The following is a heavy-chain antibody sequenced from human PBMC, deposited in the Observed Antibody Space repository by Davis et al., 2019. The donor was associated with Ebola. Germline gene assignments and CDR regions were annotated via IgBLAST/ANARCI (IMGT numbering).Heavy chain of an antibody. CDR3: VVIRRAVAENF. J-gene: IGHJ4*02. CDR1: GFTFSNYW. D-gene: IGHD2-21*01. V-gene: IGHV3-7*01. CDR2: IKPDGSEK. Sequence: GESLKISCAASGFTFSNYWMSWVRQAPGKGLEWVANIKPDGSEKQYVDSMKGRFTISRDNAENSLYLQMNNLRVDDTAVYYCVVIRRAVAENFWGQGTLVTVS.